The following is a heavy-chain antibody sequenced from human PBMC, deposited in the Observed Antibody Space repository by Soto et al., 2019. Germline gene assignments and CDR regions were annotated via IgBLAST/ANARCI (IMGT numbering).Heavy chain of an antibody. CDR2: INYSGST. V-gene: IGHV4-59*11. CDR3: ARGGWYVDY. Sequence: PSETLSLTCTVSGGSTNSHYWSWYRQPPGKGLEWIALINYSGSTDYNPSLKSRDTLSIDTSKNQFSLRLTSVSAADTAVYYCARGGWYVDYWGQGVMVTVSS. D-gene: IGHD6-19*01. CDR1: GGSTNSHY. J-gene: IGHJ4*02.